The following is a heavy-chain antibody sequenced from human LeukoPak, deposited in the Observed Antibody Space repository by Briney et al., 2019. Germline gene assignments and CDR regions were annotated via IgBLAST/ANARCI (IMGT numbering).Heavy chain of an antibody. CDR2: TYYRSKWYN. CDR3: AKGAGGFSYYNWFDP. CDR1: GDSVSSNSAA. V-gene: IGHV6-1*01. J-gene: IGHJ5*02. D-gene: IGHD5-18*01. Sequence: SQTLSLTCAISGDSVSSNSAAWNWIRQSPSRGLEWLGRTYYRSKWYNDYAVSVKSRITINPDTSKNQFSLKLASVTAADTAIYYCAKGAGGFSYYNWFDPWGQGTLVTVSS.